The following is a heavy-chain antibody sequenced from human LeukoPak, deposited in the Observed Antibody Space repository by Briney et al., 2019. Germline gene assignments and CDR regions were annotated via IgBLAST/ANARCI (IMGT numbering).Heavy chain of an antibody. J-gene: IGHJ4*02. Sequence: SETLSLTCTVSGVSSSSSSYSWGWIRQPPGKGLEWIGNIYYSGSTYYNPSLKSRVTISVDTSKNQFSLKLSSVTAADTAVYYGASLGNSSPNYYFDYWGRGTLVTVSS. D-gene: IGHD6-6*01. V-gene: IGHV4-39*01. CDR2: IYYSGST. CDR1: GVSSSSSSYS. CDR3: ASLGNSSPNYYFDY.